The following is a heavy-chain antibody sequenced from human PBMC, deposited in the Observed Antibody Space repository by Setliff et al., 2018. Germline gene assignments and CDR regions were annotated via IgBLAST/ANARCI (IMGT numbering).Heavy chain of an antibody. Sequence: GESLKISCKGSGYSFSTCWIGWVRQMPGKGLEWMGIIYPGDSITRYSPSFQGQVTISVDKSINTAFLQWSSLRASDTAIYYCARHPYYYGSGTYLDNNNRWFDPWGQGALVTVSS. J-gene: IGHJ5*02. V-gene: IGHV5-51*01. CDR2: IYPGDSIT. CDR3: ARHPYYYGSGTYLDNNNRWFDP. D-gene: IGHD3-10*01. CDR1: GYSFSTCW.